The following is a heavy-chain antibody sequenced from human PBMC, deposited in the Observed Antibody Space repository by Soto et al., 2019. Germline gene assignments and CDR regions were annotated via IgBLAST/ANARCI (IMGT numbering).Heavy chain of an antibody. CDR2: IYSDDDK. V-gene: IGHV2-5*02. J-gene: IGHJ4*02. Sequence: SGPTLVNPTQTLTLTCTFSGVSLSTSGVGVGWIRQPPGKALEWLALIYSDDDKRYSPSLRSRLTITEDTSKNQVVFTMINMDPMDTATYYCEHTAPDVYNFADFDDWGQGTLVTVSS. CDR3: EHTAPDVYNFADFDD. CDR1: GVSLSTSGVG. D-gene: IGHD1-1*01.